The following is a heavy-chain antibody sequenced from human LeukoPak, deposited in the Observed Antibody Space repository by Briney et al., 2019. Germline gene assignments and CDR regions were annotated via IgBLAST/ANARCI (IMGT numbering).Heavy chain of an antibody. CDR3: AKDTDNSANYYFGY. D-gene: IGHD1-1*01. Sequence: GGSLRLSCAASGFTLSTYAMHWVRQAPGKGLEWVAVISSDGRDKKYADSVKGRFSISRDNSKNTLYLQMDSLRSEDTAVYYCAKDTDNSANYYFGYWGQGTLVTVSS. V-gene: IGHV3-30*04. J-gene: IGHJ4*02. CDR1: GFTLSTYA. CDR2: ISSDGRDK.